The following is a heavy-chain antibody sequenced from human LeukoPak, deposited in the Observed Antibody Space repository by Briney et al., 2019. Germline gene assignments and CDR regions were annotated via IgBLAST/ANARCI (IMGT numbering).Heavy chain of an antibody. Sequence: GGSLRLSCATSGFTFDSYSMSWVRQARQAPGKGLEWVSTISGGGGTTYYGDSVKGRFTISRDNSKNTLYLQMNSLRAEDTAVYYCAKGGPYCTRNECAQTFDYWGQGTLVTVSS. CDR3: AKGGPYCTRNECAQTFDY. V-gene: IGHV3-23*01. J-gene: IGHJ4*02. D-gene: IGHD2-8*01. CDR1: GFTFDSYS. CDR2: ISGGGGTT.